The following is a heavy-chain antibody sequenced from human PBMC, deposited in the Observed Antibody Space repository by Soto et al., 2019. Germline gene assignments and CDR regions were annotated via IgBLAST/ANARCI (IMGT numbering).Heavy chain of an antibody. J-gene: IGHJ4*02. CDR1: GYTFSSYG. CDR2: ISAYNGNT. CDR3: ARRTSSNYLTD. V-gene: IGHV1-18*01. Sequence: QVQLVQSGAEVKKPGASVKVSCKASGYTFSSYGITWVRQAPGQGLEWMGWISAYNGNTNYAQKLQGRITMTTDTSTTTAYMELRSPRSDDTAVYYCARRTSSNYLTDWGQGTLVTVSS. D-gene: IGHD4-4*01.